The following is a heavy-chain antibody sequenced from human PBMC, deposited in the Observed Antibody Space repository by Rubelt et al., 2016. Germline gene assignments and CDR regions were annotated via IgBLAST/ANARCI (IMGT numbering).Heavy chain of an antibody. Sequence: QVQLQESGPGLVKPSGTLSLTCAVSGGSISSSNWWSWVRQPPGQGLEWIGAIYHSGSTNYNPSLKSRVTISVDKSKNQFSRKLSSGTAADTAVDYCARGAGSGSYYNTYWGQGTLVTVSS. CDR3: ARGAGSGSYYNTY. V-gene: IGHV4-4*02. D-gene: IGHD3-10*01. CDR2: IYHSGST. CDR1: GGSISSSNW. J-gene: IGHJ4*02.